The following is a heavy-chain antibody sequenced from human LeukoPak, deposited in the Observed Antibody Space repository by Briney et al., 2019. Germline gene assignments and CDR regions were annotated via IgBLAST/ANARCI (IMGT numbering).Heavy chain of an antibody. Sequence: GGSLRLSCAASGFTFSSYSMNWVRQAPGKGLEWVSAISGSGGSTYYADSVKGRFTISRDNAKNSLYLQMNSLRAEDTALYYCAKAPASGYGTPCYFDYWGQGTLVTVSS. V-gene: IGHV3-23*01. CDR2: ISGSGGST. D-gene: IGHD5-18*01. CDR1: GFTFSSYS. CDR3: AKAPASGYGTPCYFDY. J-gene: IGHJ4*02.